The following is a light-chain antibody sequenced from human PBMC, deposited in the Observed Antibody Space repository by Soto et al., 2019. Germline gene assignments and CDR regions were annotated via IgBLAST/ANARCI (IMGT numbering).Light chain of an antibody. Sequence: DIQMTQSPSTLSASVGDRVTITCRASQSINNWLAWYQQKPGKAPKLLIYGASSLKSGVPSRFSGSGSGTDFTLTINNLQPDDFATYYCQKYNSFLYTFGQGTKLEIK. CDR3: QKYNSFLYT. CDR1: QSINNW. V-gene: IGKV1-5*01. CDR2: GAS. J-gene: IGKJ2*01.